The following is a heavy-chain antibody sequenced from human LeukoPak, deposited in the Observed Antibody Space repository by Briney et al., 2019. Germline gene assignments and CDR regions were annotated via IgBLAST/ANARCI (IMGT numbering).Heavy chain of an antibody. J-gene: IGHJ4*02. CDR2: IQSSESN. D-gene: IGHD3-10*01. CDR3: ARQAYYSGSGSWTVFDY. V-gene: IGHV4-4*09. CDR1: GGSISGYY. Sequence: SETLSLTCTVSGGSISGYYWSWLGQPPGKGLEWIGYIQSSESNNYKPSLKSRDTTSVDPSKNLLALKLSSVTAADTAVYYCARQAYYSGSGSWTVFDYWGQGTLVTVSS.